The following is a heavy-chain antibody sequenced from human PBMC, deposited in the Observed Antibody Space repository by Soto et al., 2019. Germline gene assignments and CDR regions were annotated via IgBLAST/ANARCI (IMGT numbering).Heavy chain of an antibody. D-gene: IGHD5-12*01. V-gene: IGHV4-31*03. CDR1: GGSISSGGYY. Sequence: SETLSFTCTVSGGSISSGGYYWSWIRQHPGKGLEWIGYIYYSGSTYYNPSLKSRVTISVDTSKNQFSLKLSSVTVADTAVYYCARGVATIKPIFDYWGQGTLVTVSS. CDR2: IYYSGST. J-gene: IGHJ4*02. CDR3: ARGVATIKPIFDY.